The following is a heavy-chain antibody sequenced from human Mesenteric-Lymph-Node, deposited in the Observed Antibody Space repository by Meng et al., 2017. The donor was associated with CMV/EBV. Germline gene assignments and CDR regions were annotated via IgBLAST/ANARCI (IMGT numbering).Heavy chain of an antibody. Sequence: GESLKISCAASGFTFSSYEMSWLRQAPGKGLVWVSRINSDGSSTSYADSVKGRFTISRDNAKNTLYLQMNSLRAEDTAVYYCARVHRPEYSSSSIILYYYYYGMDVWGQGTTVTVSS. CDR1: GFTFSSYE. J-gene: IGHJ6*02. CDR2: INSDGSST. D-gene: IGHD6-6*01. V-gene: IGHV3-74*01. CDR3: ARVHRPEYSSSSIILYYYYYGMDV.